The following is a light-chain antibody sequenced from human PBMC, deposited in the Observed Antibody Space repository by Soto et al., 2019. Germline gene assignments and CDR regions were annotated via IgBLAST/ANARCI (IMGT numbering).Light chain of an antibody. V-gene: IGKV1-39*01. CDR2: AAS. CDR1: QSIRNY. Sequence: DIQMAQSPYSLSASVGDRVPITCRTSQSIRNYLNWYQQKAGDAPKLLIYAASTLQPGVTSRFRGSGSGTDFTLTISSLQPEDFATYYCQQSFSTPQTFGPGTKVDIK. CDR3: QQSFSTPQT. J-gene: IGKJ1*01.